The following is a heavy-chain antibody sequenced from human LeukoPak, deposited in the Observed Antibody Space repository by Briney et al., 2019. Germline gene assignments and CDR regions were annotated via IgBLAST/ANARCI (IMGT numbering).Heavy chain of an antibody. J-gene: IGHJ4*02. CDR1: GYTFTGYY. CDR3: ARYSSSWYISDRGLDY. D-gene: IGHD6-13*01. Sequence: GASVKVSCKASGYTFTGYYMHWVRQAPGQGPEWMGRINPNSGGTNYAQKFQGRVTMTRDTSISTAYMELSRLRSDDTAVYYCARYSSSWYISDRGLDYWGQGTLVTVSS. CDR2: INPNSGGT. V-gene: IGHV1-2*06.